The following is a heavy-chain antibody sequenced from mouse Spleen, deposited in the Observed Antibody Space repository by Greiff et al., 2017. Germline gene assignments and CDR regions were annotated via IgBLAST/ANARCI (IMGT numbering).Heavy chain of an antibody. V-gene: IGHV1-69*01. D-gene: IGHD2-10*02. CDR2: IDPSDSYT. Sequence: HVQLQQPGAELVMPGASVKLSCKASGYTFTSYWMHWVKQRPGQGLEWIREIDPSDSYTNYNQKFKGKATLTVDKSSSTAYMQLSSLTSEDSAVYYCASREYGNGGFAYWGQGTLVTVSA. CDR1: GYTFTSYW. J-gene: IGHJ3*01. CDR3: ASREYGNGGFAY.